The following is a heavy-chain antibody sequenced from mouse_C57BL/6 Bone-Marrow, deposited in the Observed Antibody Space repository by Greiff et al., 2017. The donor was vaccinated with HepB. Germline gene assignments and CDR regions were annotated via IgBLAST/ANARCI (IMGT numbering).Heavy chain of an antibody. D-gene: IGHD1-1*01. V-gene: IGHV1-55*01. Sequence: QVQLKQPGAELVKPGASVKMSCKASGYTFTSYWITWVKQRPGQGFEWIGDIYPGSGSTKYNEKFKSKATLTVDTSSSTAYMQLSSLTSEDSAFYYCARWYYGSSYPYAMDYWGQGTSVTVSS. CDR2: IYPGSGST. CDR3: ARWYYGSSYPYAMDY. J-gene: IGHJ4*01. CDR1: GYTFTSYW.